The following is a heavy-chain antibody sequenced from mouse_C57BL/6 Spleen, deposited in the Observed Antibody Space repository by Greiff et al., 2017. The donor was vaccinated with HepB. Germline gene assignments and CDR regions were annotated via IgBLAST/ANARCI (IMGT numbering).Heavy chain of an antibody. D-gene: IGHD4-1*01. CDR2: INPNNGGT. CDR1: GYTFTDYY. CDR3: ARIRVEWDGDYAMDY. J-gene: IGHJ4*01. Sequence: EVQLQQSGPELVKPGASVKISCKASGYTFTDYYMNWVKQSHGKSLEWIGDINPNNGGTSYNQKFKGKATLTVDKSSSTAYMELRSLTSEDSAVYYLARIRVEWDGDYAMDYWVKEPQSPSPQ. V-gene: IGHV1-26*01.